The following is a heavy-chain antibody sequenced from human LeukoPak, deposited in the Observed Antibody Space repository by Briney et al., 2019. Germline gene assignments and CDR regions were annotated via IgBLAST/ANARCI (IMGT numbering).Heavy chain of an antibody. J-gene: IGHJ3*02. CDR3: ALSETGDGRGYDAFDI. CDR1: GFTFRMYW. Sequence: GGSLRLSCAASGFTFRMYWMHWVRQAPGKGLVWVSHINSDRSSTNYADSVNGRFTISRDNAKNTLYLQMTNLRAEDTAVYYCALSETGDGRGYDAFDIWGQGTMVTVSS. D-gene: IGHD5-12*01. CDR2: INSDRSST. V-gene: IGHV3-74*01.